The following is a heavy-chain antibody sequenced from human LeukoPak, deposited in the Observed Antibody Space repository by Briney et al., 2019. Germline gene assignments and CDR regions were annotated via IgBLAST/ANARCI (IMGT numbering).Heavy chain of an antibody. Sequence: WASVKVSCKVSGYTLTELSMHWVRQAPGKGLEWMGNFDPEDGEAIYAQKFQGRVTMTEDTSTDTAYMELSSLRSEDTAVYYCARGGVGAAAADYWGQGTLVTVSS. V-gene: IGHV1-24*01. J-gene: IGHJ4*02. CDR2: FDPEDGEA. D-gene: IGHD6-13*01. CDR3: ARGGVGAAAADY. CDR1: GYTLTELS.